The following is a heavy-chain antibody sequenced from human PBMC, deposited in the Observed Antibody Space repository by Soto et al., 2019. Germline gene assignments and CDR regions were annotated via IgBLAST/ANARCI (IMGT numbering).Heavy chain of an antibody. CDR3: ARETYGGNPLGP. V-gene: IGHV3-48*03. CDR2: ISSRHDAI. Sequence: GGSLRLSCAASGFTFSTYEMNWVRQAPGKGLEWVSYISSRHDAIYYADSVKGRFTISRDNAKSALYLQMNSLRVEDTAVYYCARETYGGNPLGPWGQGTLVTVSS. D-gene: IGHD4-17*01. J-gene: IGHJ5*02. CDR1: GFTFSTYE.